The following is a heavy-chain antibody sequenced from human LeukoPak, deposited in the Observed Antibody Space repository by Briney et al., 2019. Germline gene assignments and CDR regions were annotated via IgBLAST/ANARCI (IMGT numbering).Heavy chain of an antibody. V-gene: IGHV4-31*03. CDR3: ARTNYYGSGSMPYY. D-gene: IGHD3-10*01. CDR1: GGSISSGGYY. Sequence: SETLSLTCTVSGGSISSGGYYWSWIRQNPGKGLEWIGYIYYSGSTYYNPSLKSRVTISVDTSKNQFSLKLSSVTAADTAVYYCARTNYYGSGSMPYYWGQGTLVSVSS. CDR2: IYYSGST. J-gene: IGHJ4*02.